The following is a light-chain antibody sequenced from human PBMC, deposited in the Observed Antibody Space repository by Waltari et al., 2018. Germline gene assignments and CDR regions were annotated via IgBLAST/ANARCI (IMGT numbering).Light chain of an antibody. Sequence: DVVMTQSPDSLAVTLGERATINCKSSQSVVNSFNNKNYLAWYQHKPGQPPKLPISWASTRESGVPDRFSGSGSGTNFTLTISSLQAEDVAVYYCQQYYSTPPTFGQGTKLEIK. J-gene: IGKJ2*01. CDR1: QSVVNSFNNKNY. CDR3: QQYYSTPPT. CDR2: WAS. V-gene: IGKV4-1*01.